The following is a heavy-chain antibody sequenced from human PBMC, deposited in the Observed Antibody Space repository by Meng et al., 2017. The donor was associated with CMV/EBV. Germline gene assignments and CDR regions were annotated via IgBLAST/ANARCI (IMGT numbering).Heavy chain of an antibody. CDR1: GFTFSSYG. J-gene: IGHJ4*02. Sequence: GGSLRLSCAASGFTFSSYGMHWVRQAPGKGLEWVAFIRYDGSNKYYADSVKGRFTISRDNSKNTLYLQMNSLRAEDTAVYYCAKGLSNWNYLGAFDYWGQGTLVTVSS. V-gene: IGHV3-30*02. CDR3: AKGLSNWNYLGAFDY. D-gene: IGHD1-7*01. CDR2: IRYDGSNK.